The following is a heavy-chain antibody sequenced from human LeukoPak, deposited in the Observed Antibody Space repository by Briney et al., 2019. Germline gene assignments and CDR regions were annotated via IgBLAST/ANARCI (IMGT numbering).Heavy chain of an antibody. CDR2: INHSGST. CDR1: GFIVSSNY. Sequence: GSLRLSCAASGFIVSSNYMSWIRQPPGKGLEWIGEINHSGSTNYNPSFKSRVTISVDTSKNQFSLKLTSVTAADTAVYYCARDKYCSSSSCYDNWFDPWGQGTLVTVSP. CDR3: ARDKYCSSSSCYDNWFDP. V-gene: IGHV4-34*01. J-gene: IGHJ5*02. D-gene: IGHD2-2*01.